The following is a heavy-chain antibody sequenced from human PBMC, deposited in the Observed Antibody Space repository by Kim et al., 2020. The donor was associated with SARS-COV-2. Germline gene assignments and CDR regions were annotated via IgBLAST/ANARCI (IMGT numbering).Heavy chain of an antibody. D-gene: IGHD3-22*01. CDR3: ARSDSMILVGGY. J-gene: IGHJ4*02. Sequence: YYADSVKGRFTISRDNAKNSLYLQMNSLRDEDTAVYYCARSDSMILVGGYWGQGTLVTVSS. V-gene: IGHV3-48*02.